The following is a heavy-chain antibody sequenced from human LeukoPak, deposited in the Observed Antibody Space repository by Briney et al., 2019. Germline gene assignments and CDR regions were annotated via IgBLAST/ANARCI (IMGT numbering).Heavy chain of an antibody. Sequence: SETLSLTCAVYGGSFSGYYWSWIRQPPGKGLEWIGEINHSGSTNYNPSLKSRVTIPVDTSKNQFSLKLSSVTAADTAVYYCARTYSNYVRKLVFDYWGQGTLVTVSS. CDR3: ARTYSNYVRKLVFDY. CDR2: INHSGST. V-gene: IGHV4-34*01. CDR1: GGSFSGYY. D-gene: IGHD4-11*01. J-gene: IGHJ4*02.